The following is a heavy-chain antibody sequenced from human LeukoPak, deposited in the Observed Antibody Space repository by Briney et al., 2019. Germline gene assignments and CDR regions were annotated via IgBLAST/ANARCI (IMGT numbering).Heavy chain of an antibody. CDR1: GFTFSNAW. Sequence: PGGSLRLSCAASGFTFSNAWMSWVRQAPGKGLEWVGRIKSKTDGGTTDYAAPVKGRFTIARDDSKNTLYLQMNSLKTEDTAVYYCTTTTGGWLRDYWGQGTLVTVSS. CDR2: IKSKTDGGTT. J-gene: IGHJ4*02. D-gene: IGHD5-12*01. V-gene: IGHV3-15*01. CDR3: TTTTGGWLRDY.